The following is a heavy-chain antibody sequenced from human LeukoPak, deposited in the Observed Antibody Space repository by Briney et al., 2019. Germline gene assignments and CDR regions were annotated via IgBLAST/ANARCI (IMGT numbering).Heavy chain of an antibody. CDR2: FDPEDGET. V-gene: IGHV1-24*01. J-gene: IGHJ3*02. CDR1: GYTLTELS. CDR3: ATTWELRNAFDI. Sequence: GASVTVSCKVSGYTLTELSMHWVRQAPGKGLEWMGGFDPEDGETIYAQKFQGRVTMTEDTSTDTAYLELSSLRSEDTAVYYCATTWELRNAFDIWGQGTMVTVSS. D-gene: IGHD1-26*01.